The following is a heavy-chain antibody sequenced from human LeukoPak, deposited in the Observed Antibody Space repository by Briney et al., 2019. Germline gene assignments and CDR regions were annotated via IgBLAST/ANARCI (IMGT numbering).Heavy chain of an antibody. CDR3: ARGAALVTDKYFDY. CDR1: GGSISSYY. J-gene: IGHJ4*01. V-gene: IGHV4-4*07. CDR2: IYTSGST. D-gene: IGHD5-18*01. Sequence: SETLSLTCTVSGGSISSYYWSWIRQPAGKGLEWIGRIYTSGSTNYNPSLKSRVTMSVDTSKNYFSLKLRSVTAADTAMYYCARGAALVTDKYFDYWGHGTLVTVSS.